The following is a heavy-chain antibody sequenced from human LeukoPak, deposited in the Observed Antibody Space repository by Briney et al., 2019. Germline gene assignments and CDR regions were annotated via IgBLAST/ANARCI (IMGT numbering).Heavy chain of an antibody. CDR1: GFSVSKSV. V-gene: IGHV3-30*14. D-gene: IGHD4-17*01. J-gene: IGHJ2*01. Sequence: GTCLRLSCAASGFSVSKSVMYWLRQAPGMGLDWVAATSYEGNGTFYAGSVKGRFTMSRDNSKNTLYLQMNSLRAGDTAVYYCARVTWVTTQYFDLWGRGTLVTVSS. CDR3: ARVTWVTTQYFDL. CDR2: TSYEGNGT.